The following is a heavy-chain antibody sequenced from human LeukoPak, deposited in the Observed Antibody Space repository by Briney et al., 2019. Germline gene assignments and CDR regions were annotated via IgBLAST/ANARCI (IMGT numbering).Heavy chain of an antibody. Sequence: GGSLRLSCAASGFTFSNYNMNWVRQTPGKGLEWVSSITRGSIYTFYADSVKGRFTISRDNPKNSLSLQMNSLRAEDTAVYYCARDPYNGSYGDDYYYYMDVWGKGTTVTISS. CDR1: GFTFSNYN. D-gene: IGHD1-26*01. J-gene: IGHJ6*03. V-gene: IGHV3-21*01. CDR2: ITRGSIYT. CDR3: ARDPYNGSYGDDYYYYMDV.